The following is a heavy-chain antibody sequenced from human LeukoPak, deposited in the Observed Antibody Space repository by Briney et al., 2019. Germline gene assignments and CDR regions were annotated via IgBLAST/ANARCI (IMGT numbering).Heavy chain of an antibody. CDR1: GYSFTSYW. V-gene: IGHV5-51*01. CDR2: IYPGDSDT. D-gene: IGHD2-2*02. Sequence: GEPLKISCKGSGYSFTSYWIGWVRQMPGKGLEWMGIIYPGDSDTRYSPSFQGQVTISADKSISTAYLQWSSLKASDTAMYYCARQDCSSTSCYMDLDYWGQGTLATVSS. CDR3: ARQDCSSTSCYMDLDY. J-gene: IGHJ4*02.